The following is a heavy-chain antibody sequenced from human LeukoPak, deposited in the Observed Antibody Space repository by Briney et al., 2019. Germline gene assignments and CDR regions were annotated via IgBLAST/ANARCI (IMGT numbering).Heavy chain of an antibody. V-gene: IGHV1-69*13. D-gene: IGHD5-18*01. CDR2: IIPIFGTA. J-gene: IGHJ3*02. CDR3: ASIGYSYGYVQNAFDI. CDR1: GGTFSSYA. Sequence: SVKVSCKASGGTFSSYAISWARQAPGQGLEWMGGIIPIFGTANYAQKFQGRVTITADESTSTAYMELSSLRSEDTAVYYCASIGYSYGYVQNAFDIWGQGTMVTVSS.